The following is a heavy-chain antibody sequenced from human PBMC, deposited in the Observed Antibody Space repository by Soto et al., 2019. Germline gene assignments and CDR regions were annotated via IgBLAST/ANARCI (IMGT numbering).Heavy chain of an antibody. V-gene: IGHV1-18*01. CDR1: GYTFSNYG. CDR3: AEEGLISCCCHCRGA. J-gene: IGHJ6*02. CDR2: ISAYNGNT. D-gene: IGHD2-15*01. Sequence: QVQLVQSGGEVKKPGASVKVSCRASGYTFSNYGITWVRQAPGQGLEWMGWISAYNGNTNYAQKLQGRVTMTTDTPAKTVHVELRRLIDDDTEVCYWAEEGLISCCCHCRGAWGQG.